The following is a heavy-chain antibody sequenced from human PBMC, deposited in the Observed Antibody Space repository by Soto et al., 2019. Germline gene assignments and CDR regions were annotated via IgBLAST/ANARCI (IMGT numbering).Heavy chain of an antibody. J-gene: IGHJ4*02. Sequence: LSLTCTVSGGSITSYYWSWIRQSPSRGLEWLGRTYYRSKWYNHYAVSVKSRITVNPDTSKNQFSLQLNSVTPEDTAVYYCARSGPGGYIDCWGQGTLVTVSS. CDR2: TYYRSKWYN. V-gene: IGHV6-1*01. CDR3: ARSGPGGYIDC. D-gene: IGHD3-22*01. CDR1: GGSITSYY.